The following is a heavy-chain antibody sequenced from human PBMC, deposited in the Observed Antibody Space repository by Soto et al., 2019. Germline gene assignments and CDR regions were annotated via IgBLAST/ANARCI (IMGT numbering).Heavy chain of an antibody. Sequence: PGGSLRLSCAASGFTFSSYAMSWVRQAPGKGLEWVSAISGSGGSTYYADSVKGRFTISRDNSKNTLYLQMNSLRAEDTAVYYCAKESQTYYDFWSGFGTWFDPWDQGTLVTVSS. V-gene: IGHV3-23*01. CDR3: AKESQTYYDFWSGFGTWFDP. CDR1: GFTFSSYA. D-gene: IGHD3-3*01. CDR2: ISGSGGST. J-gene: IGHJ5*02.